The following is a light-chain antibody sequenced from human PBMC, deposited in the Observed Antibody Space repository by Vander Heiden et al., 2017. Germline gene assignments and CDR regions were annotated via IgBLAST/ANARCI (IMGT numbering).Light chain of an antibody. Sequence: DIQMTPSPSSLSASVGDRVTITCRASQSISSYLNWYQQKPGKAPKLLVYAASSLQSGVPSRFRRSGYGPDFTLTISMRQPEDFAPYYCQQNDSTPPWTFGQGTRVEIK. CDR1: QSISSY. J-gene: IGKJ1*01. CDR3: QQNDSTPPWT. CDR2: AAS. V-gene: IGKV1-39*01.